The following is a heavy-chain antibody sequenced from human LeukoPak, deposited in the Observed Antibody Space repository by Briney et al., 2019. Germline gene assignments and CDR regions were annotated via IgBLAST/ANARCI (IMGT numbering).Heavy chain of an antibody. CDR1: GDSVSSNSAA. CDR2: TYYRSKWYN. Sequence: TLSLTWAISGDSVSSNSAAWNWTRQSPSRGLEWMGRTYYRSKWYNDYAVSVKSRITINPDTSKNQFSLQLNSVTPEDTAVYYCARGAVRLHYWGQGTLVTVSS. J-gene: IGHJ4*02. CDR3: ARGAVRLHY. V-gene: IGHV6-1*01.